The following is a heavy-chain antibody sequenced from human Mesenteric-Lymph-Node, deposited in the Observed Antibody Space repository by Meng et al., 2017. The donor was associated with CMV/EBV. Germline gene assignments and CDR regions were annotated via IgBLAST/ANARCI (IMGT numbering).Heavy chain of an antibody. CDR1: GASISDHY. CDR2: VFYSGAT. V-gene: IGHV4-59*11. CDR3: ASSELQTRYGQSHHTFFEH. J-gene: IGHJ4*02. D-gene: IGHD5-18*01. Sequence: SETLSLTCSVSGASISDHYWSWIRQRPGKGLEWIGYVFYSGATKFSPSLNSRVSISLDTSKSQFSLKLTSVTAADTAVYFCASSELQTRYGQSHHTFFEHWGRGSLVTVSS.